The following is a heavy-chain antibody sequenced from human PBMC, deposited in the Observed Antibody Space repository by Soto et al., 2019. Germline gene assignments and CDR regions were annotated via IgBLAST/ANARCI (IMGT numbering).Heavy chain of an antibody. D-gene: IGHD3-16*02. CDR3: AKHLTFGGVIVYYFDY. CDR2: ISGSGGIT. CDR1: GFTFSSYA. J-gene: IGHJ4*02. Sequence: EVSLRLSCTASGFTFSSYAMSWVRQAPGKVLEWVSAISGSGGITYYADSVKGRFTISRDNSKNTLYLQMYSLRAEDTAVYYCAKHLTFGGVIVYYFDYWGQGTLVIVSS. V-gene: IGHV3-23*01.